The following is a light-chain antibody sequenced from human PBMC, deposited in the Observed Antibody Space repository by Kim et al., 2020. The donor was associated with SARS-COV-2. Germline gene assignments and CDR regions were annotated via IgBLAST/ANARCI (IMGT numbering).Light chain of an antibody. CDR3: QQYNNWPYT. J-gene: IGKJ2*01. V-gene: IGKV3-15*01. CDR2: GAS. CDR1: QSVSSN. Sequence: EIVLTQSPATLSVSPGERATLSCRASQSVSSNLAWYQQKPGQAPRLLIYGASTRATGIPARFSGSGSGTEFTLTISSLPSEDFAVYYCQQYNNWPYTFGQGTKLEI.